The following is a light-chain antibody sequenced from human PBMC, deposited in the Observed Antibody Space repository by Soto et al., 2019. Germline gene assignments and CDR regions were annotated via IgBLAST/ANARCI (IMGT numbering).Light chain of an antibody. CDR2: DVS. CDR3: SSYTNTSTLV. V-gene: IGLV2-14*02. CDR1: SSDVGAYNL. Sequence: QSALTQPASVSGSTGQSITISCTGTSSDVGAYNLVSWYQQHPGRAPKLFIFDVSNRPSGVSNRFSGSKSGNTASLTISGLQAENGAFYYCSSYTNTSTLVFGGGTKLTVL. J-gene: IGLJ3*02.